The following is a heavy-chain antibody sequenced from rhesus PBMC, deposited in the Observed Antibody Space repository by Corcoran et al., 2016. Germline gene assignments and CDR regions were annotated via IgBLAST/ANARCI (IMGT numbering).Heavy chain of an antibody. CDR3: ARARYHYDNDY. CDR2: IDGNTGRT. V-gene: IGHV4-80*01. CDR1: GASISIYW. Sequence: QMQLQESGPGPVKPSETLFLTCAVSGASISIYWWGCTRPSPGKGLEWIGEIDGNTGRTRYNPSLRSRVTVSRDASKNQVSLKLTSVTAADTAVYYCARARYHYDNDYWGQGVLVTVSS. D-gene: IGHD3-28*01. J-gene: IGHJ4*01.